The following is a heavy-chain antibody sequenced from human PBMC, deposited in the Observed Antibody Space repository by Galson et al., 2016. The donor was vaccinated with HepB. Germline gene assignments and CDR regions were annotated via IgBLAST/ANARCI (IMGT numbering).Heavy chain of an antibody. V-gene: IGHV4-4*02. CDR2: IYHTGTS. CDR1: GASINSSNW. CDR3: ARAAVVPGARMVFDP. D-gene: IGHD2-2*01. Sequence: SETLSLTCTVSGASINSSNWWTWVRQAPGRGLEWIGEIYHTGTSNNNPFLSSRFTLSIDKSRNQFSLNLTSATAADMAVYYCARAAVVPGARMVFDPWGQGTLVTVSS. J-gene: IGHJ5*02.